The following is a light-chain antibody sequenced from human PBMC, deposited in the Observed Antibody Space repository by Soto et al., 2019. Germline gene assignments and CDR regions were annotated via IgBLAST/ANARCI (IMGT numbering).Light chain of an antibody. Sequence: EIVLTQSPGTLSLSPGERATLFCRASQSVSSSYLAWYQQKPGQAPRLLIYGASSRATGIPDRFNGSGSGTDFTLTITRLEPEDFAVYYCQQYGTSPPITFGQGTRLEIK. CDR3: QQYGTSPPIT. V-gene: IGKV3-20*01. J-gene: IGKJ5*01. CDR1: QSVSSSY. CDR2: GAS.